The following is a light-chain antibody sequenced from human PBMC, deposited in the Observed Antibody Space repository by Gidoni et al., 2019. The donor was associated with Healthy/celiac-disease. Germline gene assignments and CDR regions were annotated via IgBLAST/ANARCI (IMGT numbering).Light chain of an antibody. CDR1: NSYVGGYDY. Sequence: QSALTQPASVSGSPGQSITISCTGNNSYVGGYDYVYWYQQHPVKAPKVMIYDVSNRPSGVSNRFSGSKSGNTASLTISGLQAEDEADYYCSSYTRSNTLVLFGGGTKVTVL. CDR2: DVS. J-gene: IGLJ3*02. CDR3: SSYTRSNTLVL. V-gene: IGLV2-14*01.